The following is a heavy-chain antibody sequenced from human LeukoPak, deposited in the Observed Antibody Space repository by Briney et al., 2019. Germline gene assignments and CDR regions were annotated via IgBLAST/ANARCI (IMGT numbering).Heavy chain of an antibody. J-gene: IGHJ4*02. V-gene: IGHV4-34*01. CDR2: INHSGST. D-gene: IGHD1-26*01. CDR1: GGSFSGYF. CDR3: ASQASGSYYYPIVS. Sequence: PSETLSLTCAVYGGSFSGYFWSWIRQPPGKGLEWIGEINHSGSTNYNPSLKSRVTISVDTSKNQFSLKLSSVTAADTAVYYCASQASGSYYYPIVSWGQGTLVTVSS.